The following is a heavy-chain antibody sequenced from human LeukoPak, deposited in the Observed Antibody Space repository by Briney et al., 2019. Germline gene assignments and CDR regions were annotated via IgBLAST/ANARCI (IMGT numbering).Heavy chain of an antibody. CDR3: ATRFVDNSLGGAGDAFDI. D-gene: IGHD5-12*01. Sequence: YIYYSGSTNYNPSLKSRVTISVDTSKNQFSLKLSSVTAADTAVYYCATRFVDNSLGGAGDAFDIWGQGTMVTVSS. V-gene: IGHV4-61*06. CDR2: IYYSGST. J-gene: IGHJ3*02.